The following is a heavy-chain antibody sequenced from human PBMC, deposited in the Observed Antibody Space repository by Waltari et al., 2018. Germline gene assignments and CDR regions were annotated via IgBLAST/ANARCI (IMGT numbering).Heavy chain of an antibody. D-gene: IGHD6-13*01. CDR1: GGSISSSSYY. V-gene: IGHV4-39*07. CDR3: AREQLVERWFDP. CDR2: IYYSGST. J-gene: IGHJ5*02. Sequence: QLQLQESGPGLVKPSETLSLTCTVSGGSISSSSYYWGWIRQPPGKGLEWIGSIYYSGSTYYNPSLKSRVTISVDTSKNQFSLKLSSVTAADTAVYYCAREQLVERWFDPWGQGTLVTVSS.